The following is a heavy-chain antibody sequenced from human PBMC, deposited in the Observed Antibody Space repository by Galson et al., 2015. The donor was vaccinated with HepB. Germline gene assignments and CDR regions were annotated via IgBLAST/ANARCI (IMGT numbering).Heavy chain of an antibody. V-gene: IGHV3-43*01. D-gene: IGHD3-10*01. Sequence: SLRLSCAASGFTFDDYTMHWVRQAPGKGLEWVSLISWDGVTTYYADSVKGRFTVSRDNSKHSLFLQMNSLRTQAPALYYCVKDLTYYYGSGISRAYGLDVWGQGTPVAGAS. CDR2: ISWDGVTT. J-gene: IGHJ6*02. CDR3: VKDLTYYYGSGISRAYGLDV. CDR1: GFTFDDYT.